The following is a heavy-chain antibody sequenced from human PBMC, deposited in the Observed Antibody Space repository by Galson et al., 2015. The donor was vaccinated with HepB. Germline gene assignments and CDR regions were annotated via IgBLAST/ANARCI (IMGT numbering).Heavy chain of an antibody. Sequence: SLRLSCAASGFTFSSYWMSWVRQAPGKGLEWVANIKQDGSEKYYVDSLKGRFTISRDNAKNSLYLQMNSLRAEDTAVYYCARVKRGWWFRYYFDYWGQGTLVTVSS. J-gene: IGHJ4*02. V-gene: IGHV3-7*03. CDR1: GFTFSSYW. D-gene: IGHD2-15*01. CDR2: IKQDGSEK. CDR3: ARVKRGWWFRYYFDY.